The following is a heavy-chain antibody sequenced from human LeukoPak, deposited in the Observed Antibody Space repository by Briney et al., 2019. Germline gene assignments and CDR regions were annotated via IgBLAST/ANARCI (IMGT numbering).Heavy chain of an antibody. Sequence: GGSLRLSCAASGFTFSNYAMSWVRQSPRKGLEWVSAVSGSGGNTYYADSVRGRFTVSRDNSQITLYLQMNSLGAEDTAVYFCARGPLTEVAGTTWDSWGRGTLVTVSS. CDR3: ARGPLTEVAGTTWDS. J-gene: IGHJ4*02. CDR1: GFTFSNYA. V-gene: IGHV3-23*01. CDR2: VSGSGGNT. D-gene: IGHD6-19*01.